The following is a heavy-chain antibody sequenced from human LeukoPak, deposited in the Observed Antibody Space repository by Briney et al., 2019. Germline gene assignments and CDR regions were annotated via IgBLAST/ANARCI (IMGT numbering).Heavy chain of an antibody. CDR3: AKDGWYQLLYVYYYYGMDV. J-gene: IGHJ6*02. Sequence: GGSLRLSCAASGFTFSSYGMLWVRQAPGKGLEWVAVISYDGSNKYYADSVKGRFTISRDNSRNTLYLQMNSLRAEDTAVYYCAKDGWYQLLYVYYYYGMDVWGQGTTVTVSS. V-gene: IGHV3-30*18. D-gene: IGHD2-2*02. CDR2: ISYDGSNK. CDR1: GFTFSSYG.